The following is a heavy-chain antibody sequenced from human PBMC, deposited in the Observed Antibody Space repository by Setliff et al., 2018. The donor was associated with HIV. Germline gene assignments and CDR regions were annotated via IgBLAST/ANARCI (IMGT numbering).Heavy chain of an antibody. CDR3: ASARIPTGGTSTSLDF. D-gene: IGHD1-1*01. CDR1: GFSFDSYS. CDR2: VSSDDVHK. V-gene: IGHV3-30*04. J-gene: IGHJ4*02. Sequence: PGGSLRLSCAASGFSFDSYSMHWVRQAPGKGLEWVAVVSSDDVHKHYADSVEGRFTISRDNSKNTVFLQMNSLRPEDTAVYYCASARIPTGGTSTSLDFWGQGALVTVSS.